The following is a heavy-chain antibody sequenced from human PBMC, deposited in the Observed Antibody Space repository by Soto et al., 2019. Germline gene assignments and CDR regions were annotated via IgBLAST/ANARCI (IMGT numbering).Heavy chain of an antibody. Sequence: SATMPLSCAWYCGSFGCYNWDLIRPPPGKGLEWIGEINPSGTTNFNPSLTSRVTISVDTSKSRFSLTLTSVTAADTAVYYWARGAAGRQFDWLPPLDSWGQGTLVTFSS. CDR3: ARGAAGRQFDWLPPLDS. V-gene: IGHV4-34*01. CDR1: CGSFGCYN. J-gene: IGHJ4*02. CDR2: INPSGTT. D-gene: IGHD3-9*01.